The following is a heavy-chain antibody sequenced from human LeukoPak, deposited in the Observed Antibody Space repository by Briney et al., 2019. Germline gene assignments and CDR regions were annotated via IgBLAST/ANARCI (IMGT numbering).Heavy chain of an antibody. J-gene: IGHJ6*03. CDR2: ISAYNGNT. CDR1: GYTFTSYG. CDR3: ARARGGYYYDSSGYYSYYYYMDV. V-gene: IGHV1-18*01. Sequence: ASVKVSCKASGYTFTSYGFSWVRQAPGQGLEWMGWISAYNGNTNYAQKLQGRVTMTTDTSTSTAYMELRSLRSDDTAVYYCARARGGYYYDSSGYYSYYYYMDVWGKGTTVTVSS. D-gene: IGHD3-22*01.